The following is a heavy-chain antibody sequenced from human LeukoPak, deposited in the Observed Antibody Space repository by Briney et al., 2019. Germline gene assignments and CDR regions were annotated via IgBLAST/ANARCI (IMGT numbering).Heavy chain of an antibody. CDR3: ARVKDGLEYHSFDY. D-gene: IGHD1-1*01. CDR2: MNPNSGNT. J-gene: IGHJ4*02. Sequence: AASVKVSCKASGYTFTSYDINWVRQATGQGLEWMGWMNPNSGNTGYAQKFQGRVTMTRNTSISTAYMEVSSLRSDDTAVFFCARVKDGLEYHSFDYWGQGTLVTVSS. CDR1: GYTFTSYD. V-gene: IGHV1-8*01.